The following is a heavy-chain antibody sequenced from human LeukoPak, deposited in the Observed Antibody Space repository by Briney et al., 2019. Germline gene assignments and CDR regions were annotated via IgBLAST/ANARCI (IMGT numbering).Heavy chain of an antibody. CDR2: IRYDGSNK. CDR1: GFTFSSYG. D-gene: IGHD6-13*01. J-gene: IGHJ4*02. CDR3: ATLYSSSWSAFDY. Sequence: GGSLRLSCAASGFTFSSYGMHWVRQAPGKGLEWVASIRYDGSNKYYADSVKGRFTISRDNSKNTLYLQMNSLRAEDTAVYYCATLYSSSWSAFDYWGQGTLVTVSS. V-gene: IGHV3-30*02.